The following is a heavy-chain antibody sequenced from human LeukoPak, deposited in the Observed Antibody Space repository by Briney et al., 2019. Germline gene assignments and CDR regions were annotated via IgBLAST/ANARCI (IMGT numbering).Heavy chain of an antibody. V-gene: IGHV3-15*01. CDR2: IKSKTDGRTT. CDR1: GFTFSDAW. J-gene: IGHJ4*02. CDR3: TTDQLYYYGSGSYYAYYFDY. D-gene: IGHD3-10*01. Sequence: GGSLRLSCAASGFTFSDAWMSWVRQAPGKGLEWVGRIKSKTDGRTTDYAAPVEGRFTISRDDSKNTLYLQMNSLKTEDTAVYYCTTDQLYYYGSGSYYAYYFDYWGQGTLVTVSS.